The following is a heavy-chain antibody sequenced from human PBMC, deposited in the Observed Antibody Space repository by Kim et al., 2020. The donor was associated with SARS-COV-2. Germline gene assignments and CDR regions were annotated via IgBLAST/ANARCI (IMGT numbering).Heavy chain of an antibody. Sequence: SETLSLTCSVSGDSIRNNYWNWIRQSAGKGLEFIGRFHSSGGANYNPSLKSRVTVSIDTSKNQMSLKLSSVTAADTAVYYCARDQGQELGAGYFDYWGQG. V-gene: IGHV4-4*07. CDR2: FHSSGGA. J-gene: IGHJ4*02. D-gene: IGHD3-16*01. CDR3: ARDQGQELGAGYFDY. CDR1: GDSIRNNY.